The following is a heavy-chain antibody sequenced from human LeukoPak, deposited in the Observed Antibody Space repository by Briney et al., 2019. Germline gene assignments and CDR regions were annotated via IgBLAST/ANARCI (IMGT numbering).Heavy chain of an antibody. V-gene: IGHV4-39*07. Sequence: SETLSLTCTVSGGSITSSPYYWGWIRQPPGKGLEWIGSISFSGSTFYNPSLESRVTVSRDTSKNQLSLKVNSVTAADTAVYYCARIHGGIWGQGTLDTVSS. J-gene: IGHJ4*02. CDR2: ISFSGST. CDR1: GGSITSSPYY. CDR3: ARIHGGI. D-gene: IGHD3-3*02.